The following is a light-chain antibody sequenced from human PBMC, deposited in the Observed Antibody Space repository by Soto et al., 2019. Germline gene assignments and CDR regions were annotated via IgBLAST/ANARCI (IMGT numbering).Light chain of an antibody. J-gene: IGLJ7*01. CDR2: EGS. V-gene: IGLV2-23*01. CDR1: SSDVGSYNL. CDR3: CSYAGNAV. Sequence: QSVLTQPASVSGSPGQSITISCTGTSSDVGSYNLVSWYQQHPGKAPKLMIYEGSKRPPGVSNRFSGSKSGNTASLTISGLQAEDEADYYCCSYAGNAVFGGGTQLTVL.